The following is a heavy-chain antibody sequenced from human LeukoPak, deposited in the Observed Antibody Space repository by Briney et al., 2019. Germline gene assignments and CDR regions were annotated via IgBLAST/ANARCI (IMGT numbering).Heavy chain of an antibody. J-gene: IGHJ5*02. CDR1: GYTFTGYY. D-gene: IGHD1-26*01. CDR3: ARASGSYPSRDWFDP. V-gene: IGHV1-2*02. Sequence: ASVKVSCKASGYTFTGYYMHWVRQAPGQGLEWMGWINPNSGGTNYAQKFQGRVTMTRDTSISTAYMELSRLRSDDTAVYYCARASGSYPSRDWFDPGAREPWSPSPQ. CDR2: INPNSGGT.